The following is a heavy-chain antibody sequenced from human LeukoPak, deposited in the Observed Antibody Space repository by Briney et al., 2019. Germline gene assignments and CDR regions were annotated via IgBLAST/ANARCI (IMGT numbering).Heavy chain of an antibody. J-gene: IGHJ6*03. Sequence: GASVKVSCKASGYTFTSYDINWVRQATGQGLEWMGWMNPNSGNTGYAQKFQGRVTITRNTSISTAYMELSSLRSEDTAVYYCAADVAGPRGYYYYYYMDVWGKGTTVTVSS. D-gene: IGHD6-19*01. CDR1: GYTFTSYD. CDR2: MNPNSGNT. CDR3: AADVAGPRGYYYYYYMDV. V-gene: IGHV1-8*03.